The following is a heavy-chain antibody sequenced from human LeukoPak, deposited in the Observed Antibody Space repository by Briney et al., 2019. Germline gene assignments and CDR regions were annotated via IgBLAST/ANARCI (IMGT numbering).Heavy chain of an antibody. J-gene: IGHJ6*02. CDR2: IIPIFATA. V-gene: IGHV1-69*13. D-gene: IGHD3-22*01. CDR3: ARSYYYDSSGYPLAGMDV. CDR1: GGTFSSYA. Sequence: TVTVSCKASGGTFSSYAISWVRQPPGQGLEWMGVIIPIFATANYQQKFQGRVTITADESTSTAYMELSSLRSEDTAVYYCARSYYYDSSGYPLAGMDVWGQGTTVTVFS.